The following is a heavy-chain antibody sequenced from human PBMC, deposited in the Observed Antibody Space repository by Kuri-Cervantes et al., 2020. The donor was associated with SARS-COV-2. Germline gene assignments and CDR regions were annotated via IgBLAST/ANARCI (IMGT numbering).Heavy chain of an antibody. Sequence: KVSCKGSGYSFTSYWIGWVRQMPGKGLEWMGIIYPGDSDTRYNPSFQGQVIISADKSINTAFLQWSSLKASDTAMYYCARRAYGEQVDYYYMDVWGKGTTVTVSS. CDR2: IYPGDSDT. J-gene: IGHJ6*03. V-gene: IGHV5-51*01. D-gene: IGHD4-17*01. CDR1: GYSFTSYW. CDR3: ARRAYGEQVDYYYMDV.